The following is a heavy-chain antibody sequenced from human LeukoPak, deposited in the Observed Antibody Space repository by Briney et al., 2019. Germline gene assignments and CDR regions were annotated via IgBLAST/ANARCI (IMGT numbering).Heavy chain of an antibody. CDR3: ARDSLTYSSGWYREDY. V-gene: IGHV3-21*01. Sequence: PGRSLRLSCAASGFTFSSYSMNWVRQAPGKGLEWVSSISSSSSYIYYADSVKGRFTISRDNAKNSLYLQMNSLRAEDTAVYYCARDSLTYSSGWYREDYWGQGTLVTVSS. D-gene: IGHD6-19*01. CDR1: GFTFSSYS. J-gene: IGHJ4*02. CDR2: ISSSSSYI.